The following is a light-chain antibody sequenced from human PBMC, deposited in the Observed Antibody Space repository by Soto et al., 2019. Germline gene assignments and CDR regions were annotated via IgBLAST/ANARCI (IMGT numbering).Light chain of an antibody. CDR2: AAS. Sequence: DIQMTQSPSSLSASVGDRVTITCRASQGISNYLAWYQQKPGKVPKLLIYAASTLQSGVPSRFSGSGSGTAVTITISTAPPKMFAIYTCEKYNIAPRSTSAPGTKVVIK. CDR1: QGISNY. CDR3: EKYNIAPRST. V-gene: IGKV1-27*01. J-gene: IGKJ3*01.